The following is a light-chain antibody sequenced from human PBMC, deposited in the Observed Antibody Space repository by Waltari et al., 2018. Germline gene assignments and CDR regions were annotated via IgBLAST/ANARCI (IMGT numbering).Light chain of an antibody. V-gene: IGKV3-20*01. J-gene: IGKJ1*01. CDR3: QKYEALPAT. Sequence: EIVLTQSPGTLSLSPGERATLSCRASQSGGRYFAGYQQKPGQAPRLLIYGASTRATGIPDRFSGSGSGTDFSLIISRLEPEDFAVYFCQKYEALPATFGQGTKVEIK. CDR1: QSGGRY. CDR2: GAS.